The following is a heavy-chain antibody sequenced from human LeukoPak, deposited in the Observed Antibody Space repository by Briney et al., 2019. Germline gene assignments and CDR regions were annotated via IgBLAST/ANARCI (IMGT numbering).Heavy chain of an antibody. V-gene: IGHV3-43*02. CDR3: ATSDFAAQFDY. Sequence: GGSLRLSCAASGFTFDDYAVHWVRQAPGKGLEWVSLISGDGGSTYYADSVKGRFTISRDNSKNYLYLQMNSLGTEDTALYYCATSDFAAQFDYWGQGTLVTVSS. CDR2: ISGDGGST. D-gene: IGHD2/OR15-2a*01. J-gene: IGHJ4*02. CDR1: GFTFDDYA.